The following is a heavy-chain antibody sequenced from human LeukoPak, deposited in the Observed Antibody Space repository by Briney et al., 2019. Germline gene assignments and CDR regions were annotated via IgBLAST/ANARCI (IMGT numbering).Heavy chain of an antibody. V-gene: IGHV4-4*02. CDR1: GGSITQTNY. D-gene: IGHD3-22*01. Sequence: SGTLSLTCDVSGGSITQTNYWTWVRQPPGKGLEWIGEVNLQGGTNYNPSLLRRVAISVDTSANHVSLQMTSVTAADTAVYYCARDGGYYYDSSGYFLDAFDIWGQGTMVTVSS. CDR3: ARDGGYYYDSSGYFLDAFDI. J-gene: IGHJ3*02. CDR2: VNLQGGT.